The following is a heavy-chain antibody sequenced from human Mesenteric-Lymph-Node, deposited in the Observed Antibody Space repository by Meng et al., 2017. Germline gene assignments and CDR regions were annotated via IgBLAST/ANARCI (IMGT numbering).Heavy chain of an antibody. D-gene: IGHD1-1*01. Sequence: ASVKVSCKASGYRLTDYYIHWVRQAPGQGLEWMGRINPNTDASKYAQKFQGRVTMTRDTSISTAYMELSRLTSDNAAVYYCARETGFHDLYWYHFYGMDVWGQGTTVTVSS. CDR3: ARETGFHDLYWYHFYGMDV. J-gene: IGHJ6*02. V-gene: IGHV1-2*06. CDR1: GYRLTDYY. CDR2: INPNTDAS.